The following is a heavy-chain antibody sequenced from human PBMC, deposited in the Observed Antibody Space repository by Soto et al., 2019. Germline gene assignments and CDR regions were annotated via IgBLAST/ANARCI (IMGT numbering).Heavy chain of an antibody. V-gene: IGHV3-33*01. CDR3: ARDKAVRYYYYGMDV. D-gene: IGHD4-4*01. J-gene: IGHJ6*02. CDR2: IWYDGSNK. CDR1: GFTFSSYG. Sequence: PWGSLRLSCAASGFTFSSYGMHWVRQAPGKGLEWVAVIWYDGSNKYYADSVKGRFTISRDNSKNTLYLQMNSLRAEDTAVYYCARDKAVRYYYYGMDVWGQGTTVTVSS.